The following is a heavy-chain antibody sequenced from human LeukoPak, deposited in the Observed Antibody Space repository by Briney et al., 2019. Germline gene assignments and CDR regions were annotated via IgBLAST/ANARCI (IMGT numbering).Heavy chain of an antibody. J-gene: IGHJ6*03. CDR1: GYTFTSYD. CDR2: MNPNSGNT. V-gene: IGHV1-8*03. CDR3: ARGHYYYYMDV. Sequence: ASVKVSCKASGYTFTSYDINWVRRATGQGLEWMGWMNPNSGNTGYAQKFQGRVTITRNTSISTAYMELSSLRSEDTAVYYCARGHYYYYMDVWGKGTTVTVSS.